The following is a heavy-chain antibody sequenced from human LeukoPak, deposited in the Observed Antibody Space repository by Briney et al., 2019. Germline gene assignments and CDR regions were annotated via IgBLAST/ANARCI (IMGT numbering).Heavy chain of an antibody. CDR2: ISHDGGNQ. CDR3: EKHIAVSVNYPPDDFQH. J-gene: IGHJ1*01. V-gene: IGHV3-30*18. CDR1: GFTLSIYW. D-gene: IGHD6-19*01. Sequence: PGGSLRLSCAPSGFTLSIYWMHSVPQAPGKGLEWVAAISHDGGNQLYADTVRGRFTISRDNSKSTLFLQMKSLRPEDTATYYCEKHIAVSVNYPPDDFQHWGQGTLVTVSS.